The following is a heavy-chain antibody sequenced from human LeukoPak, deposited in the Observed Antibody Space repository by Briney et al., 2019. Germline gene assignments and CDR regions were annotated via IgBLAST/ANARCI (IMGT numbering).Heavy chain of an antibody. Sequence: GGSLRLSCAASGFSVTDYMNWVRQAPGKGLEWVSLIHPGGTTYYADSVKGRFTISRDNSRNTLYFQMNSLIYEDTAVYYCAKTGFQWGEYFYYMDVWGKGTTVTVSS. CDR3: AKTGFQWGEYFYYMDV. J-gene: IGHJ6*03. D-gene: IGHD1-14*01. CDR2: IHPGGTT. V-gene: IGHV3-66*01. CDR1: GFSVTDY.